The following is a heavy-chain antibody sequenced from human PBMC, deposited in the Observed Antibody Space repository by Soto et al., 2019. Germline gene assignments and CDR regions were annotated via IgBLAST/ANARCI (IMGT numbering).Heavy chain of an antibody. CDR2: IIPYHGIT. CDR3: ARVVAAPPAPHDAFDI. J-gene: IGHJ3*02. Sequence: ASVKVSCKASGGTFSSYTISWVRQAPGQGLEWMGRIIPYHGITNYAQKLQGRVTMTTDTSTSTAYMELRSLRSDDTAVYYCARVVAAPPAPHDAFDIWGQGTMVTVSS. CDR1: GGTFSSYT. V-gene: IGHV1-18*01. D-gene: IGHD2-15*01.